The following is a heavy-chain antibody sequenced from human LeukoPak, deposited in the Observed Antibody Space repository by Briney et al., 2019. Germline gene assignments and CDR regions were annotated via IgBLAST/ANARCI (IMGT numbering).Heavy chain of an antibody. J-gene: IGHJ4*02. D-gene: IGHD6-6*01. CDR2: IRSKANSYAT. Sequence: GGSLRLSCAASGFTFSGSAMHWVRQASGKGLEWVGRIRSKANSYATAYAASVKGRFTISRDDSKNTAYLQMNSLKTEDTAVYYCARGLFSSPYYFDYWGQGTLVTVSS. CDR1: GFTFSGSA. CDR3: ARGLFSSPYYFDY. V-gene: IGHV3-73*01.